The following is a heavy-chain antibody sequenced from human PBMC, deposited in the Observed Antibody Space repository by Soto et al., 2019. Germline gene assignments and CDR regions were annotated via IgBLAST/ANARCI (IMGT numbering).Heavy chain of an antibody. CDR2: IYPGDSDT. V-gene: IGHV5-51*03. Sequence: GESLKTSCKGSGYTFTAYWIGWVRQMPGKGLEWMGIIYPGDSDTRYSPSFQGQVTISADKSISTAYLQWSSLKASDTAMFYCARGGYSGNSKDPFYIWGPGTMVTVSS. CDR3: ARGGYSGNSKDPFYI. D-gene: IGHD6-25*01. J-gene: IGHJ3*02. CDR1: GYTFTAYW.